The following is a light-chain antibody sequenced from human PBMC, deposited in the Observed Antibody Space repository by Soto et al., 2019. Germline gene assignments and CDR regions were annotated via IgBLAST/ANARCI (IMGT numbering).Light chain of an antibody. J-gene: IGLJ1*01. CDR1: SSNVGNNA. CDR2: YDD. Sequence: QSVLTQPPSVSEAPRQRVTISCSGSSSNVGNNAVNWYQQLPGKAPKLLIYYDDLLPSGVSDRFSGSKSGTSASLAISGLQSEDEADYYCAAWDDSLNGPRYVFGTGTKLTVL. V-gene: IGLV1-36*01. CDR3: AAWDDSLNGPRYV.